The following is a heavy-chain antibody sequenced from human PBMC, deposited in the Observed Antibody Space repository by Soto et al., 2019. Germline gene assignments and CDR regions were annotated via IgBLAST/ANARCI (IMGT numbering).Heavy chain of an antibody. CDR3: AVVPAAHGHYGMDV. Sequence: GGSLRLSCAASGFSFSSYSMNWVRQAPGKGLEWVSYISSSSTIYYVDSVKGRFTISRDNAKNSLFLQMNSLRAEDTAVYYCAVVPAAHGHYGMDVWGQGTTVTV. V-gene: IGHV3-48*01. CDR2: ISSSSTI. J-gene: IGHJ6*02. D-gene: IGHD2-2*01. CDR1: GFSFSSYS.